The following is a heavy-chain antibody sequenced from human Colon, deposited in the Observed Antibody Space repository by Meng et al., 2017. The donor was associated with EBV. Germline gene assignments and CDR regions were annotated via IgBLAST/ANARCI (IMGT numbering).Heavy chain of an antibody. CDR1: GGSTSSGNHY. D-gene: IGHD4-17*01. V-gene: IGHV4-31*03. J-gene: IGHJ2*01. Sequence: QVQLQESGPGLVKPSXXXXXTXXVSGGSTSSGNHYWSWIRQHPGKGLEYIGYIYYSGSTYYNPSLKSRVIISVDTSKNQFSLRLNSVTAADTAVYYCASLYGDSSVWYLDLWGRGTLVTVPS. CDR2: IYYSGST. CDR3: ASLYGDSSVWYLDL.